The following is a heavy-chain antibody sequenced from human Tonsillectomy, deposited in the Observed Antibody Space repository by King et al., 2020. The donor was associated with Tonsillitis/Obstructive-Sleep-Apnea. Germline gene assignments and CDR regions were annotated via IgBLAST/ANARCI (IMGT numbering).Heavy chain of an antibody. CDR2: ISDIGRT. J-gene: IGHJ5*02. V-gene: IGHV4-59*11. D-gene: IGHD1-7*01. Sequence: VQLQESGPGLVKPSGTLSLTCTVSGGSITSHYWGWIRQPPGKGLEWIGHISDIGRTTSNPPLKSRVPISVDTSKNQFSLKLTSVTAADTAVYYCARGRWDITGTQFDPWGQGTLVTVSS. CDR1: GGSITSHY. CDR3: ARGRWDITGTQFDP.